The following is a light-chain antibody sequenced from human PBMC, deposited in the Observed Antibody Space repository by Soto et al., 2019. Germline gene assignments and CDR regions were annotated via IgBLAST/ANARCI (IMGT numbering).Light chain of an antibody. CDR1: QRVSSNY. V-gene: IGKV3-20*01. Sequence: EIVVTQSPGTLSLSPGERATLSCRASQRVSSNYLSWYQQKPGQAPRLLIYGASSWATGIPDRFSGSGSGTDFTLTISRLEPEEFAVYYCQQYGSSPITFGPGTKVDIK. J-gene: IGKJ3*01. CDR2: GAS. CDR3: QQYGSSPIT.